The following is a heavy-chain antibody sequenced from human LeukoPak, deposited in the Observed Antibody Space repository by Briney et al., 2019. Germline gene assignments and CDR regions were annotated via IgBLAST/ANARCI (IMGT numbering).Heavy chain of an antibody. D-gene: IGHD6-19*01. Sequence: SETLSLTCTVSGGSISSYYWSWIRQPPGKGLEWLGYIYYSGSTNYNPSLKSRVTISVDTSKNQFSLKLSSVTAADTAVYYCAREKGIAVAEMFDPWGQGTLVTVSS. J-gene: IGHJ5*02. CDR3: AREKGIAVAEMFDP. V-gene: IGHV4-59*01. CDR1: GGSISSYY. CDR2: IYYSGST.